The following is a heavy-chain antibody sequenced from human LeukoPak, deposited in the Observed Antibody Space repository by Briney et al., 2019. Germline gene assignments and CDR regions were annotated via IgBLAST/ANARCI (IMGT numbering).Heavy chain of an antibody. V-gene: IGHV4-34*01. CDR2: INHSGSI. CDR1: GGSFSGYY. J-gene: IGHJ4*02. CDR3: ARPRNWSYRCFDY. D-gene: IGHD1-26*01. Sequence: KPSETLSLTCAVYGGSFSGYYWSWIRQPPGKGLEWIGEINHSGSINYNPSLKSRVTISVDTSKNQFSLKLSSVTAADTAVYYCARPRNWSYRCFDYWGQGTLVTVSS.